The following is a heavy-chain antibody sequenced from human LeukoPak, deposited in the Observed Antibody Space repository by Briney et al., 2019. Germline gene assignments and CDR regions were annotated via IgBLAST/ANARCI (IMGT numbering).Heavy chain of an antibody. V-gene: IGHV3-23*01. Sequence: GGSLRLSCAASGFTFSSYAMSWVRQAPGKGLEWVSAISGSGGSTYYADSVKGRFTISRDNSKNTLYLQMNSLRAEDTAVYYCAKGTPMTTVTTSWDDAFDTWGQGTMVTVSS. CDR3: AKGTPMTTVTTSWDDAFDT. D-gene: IGHD4-11*01. J-gene: IGHJ3*02. CDR2: ISGSGGST. CDR1: GFTFSSYA.